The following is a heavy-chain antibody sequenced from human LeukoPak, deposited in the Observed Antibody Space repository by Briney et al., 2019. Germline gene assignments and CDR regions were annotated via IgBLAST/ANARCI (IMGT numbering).Heavy chain of an antibody. CDR2: ISYSGST. CDR3: ARHPTGFPNWFDS. V-gene: IGHV4-38-2*01. CDR1: GYSISSGYH. D-gene: IGHD3-9*01. J-gene: IGHJ5*01. Sequence: PSETLSLTCAVSGYSISSGYHWAWIRQPPGKGLEWIGTISYSGSTYYKASLKSRVTISADTSKNQFSLKLYSVTAADTAVYYCARHPTGFPNWFDSWGQGTLVTVSS.